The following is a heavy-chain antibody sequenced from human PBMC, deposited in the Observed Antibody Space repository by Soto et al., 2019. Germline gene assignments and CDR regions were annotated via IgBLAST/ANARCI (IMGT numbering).Heavy chain of an antibody. D-gene: IGHD2-15*01. CDR2: ISYDGSNK. V-gene: IGHV3-30-3*01. J-gene: IGHJ4*02. CDR1: GFTFSSYA. Sequence: ESGGGVVQPGRSLRLSCAASGFTFSSYAMHWVRQAPGKELEWVAVISYDGSNKYYADSVKGRFTISRDISKNTLYLQMNSLRAEDTAVYYCARAGGLLLDYWGQGTLVTVSS. CDR3: ARAGGLLLDY.